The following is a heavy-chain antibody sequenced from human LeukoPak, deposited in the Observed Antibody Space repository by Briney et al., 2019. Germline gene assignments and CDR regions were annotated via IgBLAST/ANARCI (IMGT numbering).Heavy chain of an antibody. CDR3: ARVEYSSSYYFQH. D-gene: IGHD6-6*01. CDR2: IYYSGST. J-gene: IGHJ1*01. Sequence: SETLSLTCTVSGGSISSYYWSWIRQPPGKGLEWIGYIYYSGSTNYNPSLKSRVTISVDTSKNQFSLKLSSVTAADTAVYYCARVEYSSSYYFQHWGQGTLVTVSS. V-gene: IGHV4-59*01. CDR1: GGSISSYY.